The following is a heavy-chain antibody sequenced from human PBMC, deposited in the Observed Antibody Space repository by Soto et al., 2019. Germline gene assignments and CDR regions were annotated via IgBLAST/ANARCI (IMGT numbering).Heavy chain of an antibody. CDR2: IIPIFGTA. V-gene: IGHV1-69*06. Sequence: QVQLVQSGAEVKKPGSSVKVSCKACGGSFSSYAISWLRQAPGQGLEWMGGIIPIFGTANYAQKFQGRVTITADKSTSTAYMELSSLRSEDTAVYYCARVRTPYYDSSGYTYYFDYWGQGTLVTVSS. CDR1: GGSFSSYA. D-gene: IGHD3-22*01. J-gene: IGHJ4*02. CDR3: ARVRTPYYDSSGYTYYFDY.